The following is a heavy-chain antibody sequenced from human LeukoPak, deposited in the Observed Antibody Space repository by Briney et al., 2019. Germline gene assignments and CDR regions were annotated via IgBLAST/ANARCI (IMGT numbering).Heavy chain of an antibody. J-gene: IGHJ4*02. Sequence: GGSLRLSCVASGFPFSSYWMTWVRQAPGKGLEWVANIKQDGSKKSYMDSVKGQFTISRDNAKNSLYLQMNSLRAEDTAIYYCTRVGYIDEGIDYWGQGTLVTVSS. CDR3: TRVGYIDEGIDY. V-gene: IGHV3-7*04. CDR2: IKQDGSKK. D-gene: IGHD5-24*01. CDR1: GFPFSSYW.